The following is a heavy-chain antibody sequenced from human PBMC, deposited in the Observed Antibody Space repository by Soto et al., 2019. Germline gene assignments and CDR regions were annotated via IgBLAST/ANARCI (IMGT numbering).Heavy chain of an antibody. CDR2: TSAYNGNT. CDR3: ARGLKGDSDAFDI. D-gene: IGHD2-21*02. CDR1: GYTFTSYG. Sequence: GASVKFSCKAAGYTFTSYGISWVRQAPGQVLECMVWTSAYNGNTNYXXKLQGRVXXTTDTSTNTAXMELRXLRSDDTAVYYCARGLKGDSDAFDIWRQGTMVTVS. J-gene: IGHJ3*02. V-gene: IGHV1-18*01.